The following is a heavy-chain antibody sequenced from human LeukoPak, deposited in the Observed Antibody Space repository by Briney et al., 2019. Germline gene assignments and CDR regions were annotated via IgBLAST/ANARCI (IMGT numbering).Heavy chain of an antibody. D-gene: IGHD3-10*01. CDR1: GGSISSSSYY. J-gene: IGHJ4*02. CDR2: INHSGST. Sequence: SETLSLTCTVSGGSISSSSYYWGWIRQPPGKGLEWIGEINHSGSTNYNPSLKSRVTISVDTSKNQFSLKLSSVTAADTAVYYCVVFGVVRGVITDYWGQGTLVTVSS. CDR3: VVFGVVRGVITDY. V-gene: IGHV4-39*07.